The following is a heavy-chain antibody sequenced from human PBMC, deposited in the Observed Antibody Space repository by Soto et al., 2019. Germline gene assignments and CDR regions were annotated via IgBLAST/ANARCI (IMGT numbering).Heavy chain of an antibody. J-gene: IGHJ3*02. V-gene: IGHV3-23*01. CDR1: GFTFSSFA. Sequence: VQLLESGGGLVQPGGSLRLSCAASGFTFSSFAMSWVRQAPGKGLEWVSGISGGSTYYADSVKGRFTISRDNSMNTLYLQMNNLGTEDTAVYYCANCPLGKRRDAFDIWRQGTMVTVSS. CDR2: ISGGST. CDR3: ANCPLGKRRDAFDI. D-gene: IGHD1-26*01.